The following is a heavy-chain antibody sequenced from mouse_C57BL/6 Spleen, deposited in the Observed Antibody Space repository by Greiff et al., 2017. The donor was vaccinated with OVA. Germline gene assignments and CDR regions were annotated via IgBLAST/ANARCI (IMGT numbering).Heavy chain of an antibody. CDR2: IRNKANGYTT. J-gene: IGHJ2*01. CDR3: ATSKPYYFDY. Sequence: EVKVVESGGGLVQPGGSLSLSCAASGFTFTDYYMSWVRQPPGKALEWLGFIRNKANGYTTEYSASVKGRFTISRDNSQSILYLQMNALRAEDSATYYCATSKPYYFDYWGQGTTLTVSS. CDR1: GFTFTDYY. V-gene: IGHV7-3*01.